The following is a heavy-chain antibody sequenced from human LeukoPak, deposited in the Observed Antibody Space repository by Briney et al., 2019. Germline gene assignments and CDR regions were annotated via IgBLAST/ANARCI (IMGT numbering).Heavy chain of an antibody. CDR2: ISGSGGST. CDR1: GVTFSSYA. D-gene: IGHD3-22*01. V-gene: IGHV3-23*01. J-gene: IGHJ4*02. CDR3: ANDYDSSGYFDY. Sequence: GGSLRLSCAASGVTFSSYAMGWVRQFPGKGLEWVSAISGSGGSTYYADSVKGRFTISRDNSKNTLHLQMNSLRAEDTAVYYCANDYDSSGYFDYWGQGTLVTVSS.